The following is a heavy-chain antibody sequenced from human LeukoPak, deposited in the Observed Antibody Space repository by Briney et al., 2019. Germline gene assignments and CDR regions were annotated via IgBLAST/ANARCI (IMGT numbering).Heavy chain of an antibody. Sequence: ASVKVSCKASGYTFTSYGISWVRQAPGQGLEWMGWISAYNGNTNYAQKLQGRVTMTTDTSTGTAYMELRSLRSDDTAVYYCARDFRKYYDYVRGSYRPLGDYWGQGTLVTVSS. J-gene: IGHJ4*02. CDR2: ISAYNGNT. V-gene: IGHV1-18*01. CDR3: ARDFRKYYDYVRGSYRPLGDY. CDR1: GYTFTSYG. D-gene: IGHD3-16*02.